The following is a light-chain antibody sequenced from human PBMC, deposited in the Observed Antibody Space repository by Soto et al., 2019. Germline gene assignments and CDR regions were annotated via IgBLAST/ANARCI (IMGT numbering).Light chain of an antibody. Sequence: DIVLTQSPGTLSLSPGERATLSCRASQSVSSNHLAWYQQKPGQAPRLLIYGASTRATGTPDRFSVSGSGTHFTLTISSLEPGDSAVYYCQQYGDSPRSFGQGTQVDIK. CDR1: QSVSSNH. V-gene: IGKV3-20*01. CDR2: GAS. J-gene: IGKJ1*01. CDR3: QQYGDSPRS.